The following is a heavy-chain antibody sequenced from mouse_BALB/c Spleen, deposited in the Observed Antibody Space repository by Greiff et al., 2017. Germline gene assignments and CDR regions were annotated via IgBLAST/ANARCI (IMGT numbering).Heavy chain of an antibody. J-gene: IGHJ4*01. CDR3: ARSSYYYGSSPYAMDY. CDR1: CYTFRSYW. D-gene: IGHD1-1*01. V-gene: IGHV1-9*01. Sequence: QVQPEQSGAELMKPGASAKISCKATCYTFRSYWIEWVKQRPGHGLEWIGEILPGSGSTNYNEKFKGKATFTADTSSNTAYMQLSSLTSEDSAVYYCARSSYYYGSSPYAMDYWGQGTSVTVSS. CDR2: ILPGSGST.